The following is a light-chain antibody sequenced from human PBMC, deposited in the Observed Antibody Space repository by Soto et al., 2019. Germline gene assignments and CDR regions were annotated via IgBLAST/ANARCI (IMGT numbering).Light chain of an antibody. V-gene: IGKV3-15*01. J-gene: IGKJ2*01. CDR2: GSS. CDR1: QSVGSN. CDR3: QQYNNWPYT. Sequence: ELLMTQSPATLSVSPGERATLSCRASQSVGSNLAWYQQKPGQAPRLLIYGSSTRATGIPARFSGSGSGTEFTLTISSLQSEDFAVYYCQQYNNWPYTFGQGTKLEIK.